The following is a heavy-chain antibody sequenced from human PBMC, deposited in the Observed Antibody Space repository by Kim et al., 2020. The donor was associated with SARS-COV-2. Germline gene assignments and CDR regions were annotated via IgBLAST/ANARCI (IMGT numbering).Heavy chain of an antibody. V-gene: IGHV3-33*01. CDR2: IWYDGSNK. D-gene: IGHD6-19*01. CDR3: ARDKGRYSSGWPLFDY. Sequence: GGSLRLSCAASGFTFSSYGMHWVRQAPGKGLEWVAVIWYDGSNKYYADSVKGRFTISRDNSKNTLYLQMNSLRAEDTAVYYCARDKGRYSSGWPLFDYWGQGTLVTVSS. CDR1: GFTFSSYG. J-gene: IGHJ4*02.